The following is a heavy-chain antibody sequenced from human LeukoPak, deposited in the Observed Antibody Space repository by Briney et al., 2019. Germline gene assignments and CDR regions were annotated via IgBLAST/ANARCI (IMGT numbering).Heavy chain of an antibody. CDR1: GGSISSGGYY. V-gene: IGHV4-30-2*01. CDR2: IYHSGST. J-gene: IGHJ4*02. D-gene: IGHD3-10*01. CDR3: ARGDPLYYYGSGSQSTY. Sequence: PSETLSLTCTVSGGSISSGGYYWSWIRQPPGKGLEWIGYIYHSGSTYYNPSLKSRVTISVDRSKNQFSLKLSSVTAADTAVYYCARGDPLYYYGSGSQSTYWGQGTLVTVSS.